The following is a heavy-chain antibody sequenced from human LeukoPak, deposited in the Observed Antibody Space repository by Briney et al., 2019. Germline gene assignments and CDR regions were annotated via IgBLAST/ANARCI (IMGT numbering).Heavy chain of an antibody. D-gene: IGHD3-10*01. CDR3: ASTGGYGSGTYDYYYFGMDV. CDR1: GFTFSSYE. Sequence: GGSLRLSCAASGFTFSSYEMTWVRQAPGKGVEWVAYITSSGRIIYYADSVKGRFTISRDNAKNSLYLQMNSLRAEDTAVYYCASTGGYGSGTYDYYYFGMDVWGQGTTVTVSS. J-gene: IGHJ6*02. CDR2: ITSSGRII. V-gene: IGHV3-48*03.